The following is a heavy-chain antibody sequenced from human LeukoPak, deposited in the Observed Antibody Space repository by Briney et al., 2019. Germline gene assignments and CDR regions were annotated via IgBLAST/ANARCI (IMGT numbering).Heavy chain of an antibody. CDR2: MHPTGRTT. CDR3: ARVTLTSGVLGY. V-gene: IGHV1-46*01. J-gene: IGHJ4*02. D-gene: IGHD2-15*01. Sequence: ASVKVSCKPSGYTFTNYYIHWVRQAPRQQLEWVGMMHPTGRTTNSPQTFQGRVTMPKDTSTNTVYMELSSLRSDDTAIFYCARVTLTSGVLGYWGQGTLVTVSS. CDR1: GYTFTNYY.